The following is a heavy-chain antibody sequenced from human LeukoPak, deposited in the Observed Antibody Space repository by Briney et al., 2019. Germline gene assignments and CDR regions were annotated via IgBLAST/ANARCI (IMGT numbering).Heavy chain of an antibody. CDR3: AKDCNGGNCYIDY. Sequence: GESLRLTCAASGFTFTNYAYSWFRQAPGKGLEWFSGMSGRGVSTYYADSVKGRFTISSDNSKNTLYLQMNSMRAEDTAIYYCAKDCNGGNCYIDYWGQGTLVTVAS. CDR1: GFTFTNYA. CDR2: MSGRGVST. V-gene: IGHV3-23*01. D-gene: IGHD2-15*01. J-gene: IGHJ4*02.